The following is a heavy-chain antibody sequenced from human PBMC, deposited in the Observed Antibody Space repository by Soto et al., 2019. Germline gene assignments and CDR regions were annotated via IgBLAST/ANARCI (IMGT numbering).Heavy chain of an antibody. J-gene: IGHJ6*02. V-gene: IGHV4-61*08. CDR1: RDSVSSSDFY. CDR2: VYSTGTT. CDR3: ARVSKLVAPKDRKSAYFSAMDV. D-gene: IGHD6-6*01. Sequence: SETLSLTCAVSRDSVSSSDFYWTWIRQPPGKPLEWIGYVYSTGTTNYSPSLKSRVDMSVDTSENQFSLKVRSVTAAVAAVYFCARVSKLVAPKDRKSAYFSAMDVWGPGTTVTVSS.